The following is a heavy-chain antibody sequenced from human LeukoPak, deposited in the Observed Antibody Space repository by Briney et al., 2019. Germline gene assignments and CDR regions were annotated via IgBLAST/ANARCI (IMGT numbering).Heavy chain of an antibody. CDR1: GFTFSDYY. J-gene: IGHJ1*01. CDR3: VREARMTNIL. CDR2: ISRSSGTI. Sequence: GGSLRLSCAASGFTFSDYYMTWIRQAPGKGLEWVPHISRSSGTIYYADSVQGRFTVSRGNGKKSLYLQMSYLRAEDTAVYYCVREARMTNILWGQGTLVTVSS. D-gene: IGHD2-21*01. V-gene: IGHV3-11*01.